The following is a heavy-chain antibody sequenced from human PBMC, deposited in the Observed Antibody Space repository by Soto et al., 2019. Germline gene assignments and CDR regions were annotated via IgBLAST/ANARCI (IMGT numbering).Heavy chain of an antibody. J-gene: IGHJ4*02. CDR2: VNSRDSDT. Sequence: GGSLKISCKTSGYDFTTHWIGWVRQLPGKGLEWVGIVNSRDSDTMYSPSFEGQVTISADKSISTTYLQWSSLKASDTAMYYCWRRIFHDIFIPTYCFDNWGQGALVTVSS. V-gene: IGHV5-51*01. CDR3: WRRIFHDIFIPTYCFDN. D-gene: IGHD3-9*01. CDR1: GYDFTTHW.